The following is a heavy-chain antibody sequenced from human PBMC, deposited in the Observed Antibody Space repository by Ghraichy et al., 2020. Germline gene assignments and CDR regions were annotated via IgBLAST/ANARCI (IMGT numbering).Heavy chain of an antibody. D-gene: IGHD1-26*01. V-gene: IGHV3-23*01. CDR1: GFTFSNYA. J-gene: IGHJ4*02. Sequence: GGSLRLSCAASGFTFSNYAMTWVRQAPGKGLEWVSSISDSGSGTCYADSVKGRVTISRDNSKNTLYLHINSLRVEDTAVYFCAKDLGMRGVGATLDYWGQGTPVTVSS. CDR2: ISDSGSGT. CDR3: AKDLGMRGVGATLDY.